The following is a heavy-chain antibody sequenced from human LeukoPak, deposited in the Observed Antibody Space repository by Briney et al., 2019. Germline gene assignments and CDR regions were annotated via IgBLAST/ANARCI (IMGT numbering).Heavy chain of an antibody. CDR1: GYTFTSYY. D-gene: IGHD3-22*01. J-gene: IGHJ4*02. CDR2: INPSGGST. CDR3: ARIPDGYYDSSGYPTNDY. V-gene: IGHV1-46*01. Sequence: ASVKVSCKASGYTFTSYYMHWVRQAPGQGLEWMGIINPSGGSTSYAQGFQGRVTMTRDTSTSTVYMELSSLRSEDTAVYYCARIPDGYYDSSGYPTNDYWGQGTLVTVSS.